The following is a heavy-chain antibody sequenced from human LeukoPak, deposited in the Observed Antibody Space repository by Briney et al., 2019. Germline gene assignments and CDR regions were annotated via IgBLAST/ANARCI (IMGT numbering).Heavy chain of an antibody. CDR3: AREYGEWIAPSDAFDI. CDR2: IWYDGGNK. D-gene: IGHD2-2*03. Sequence: GGSLRLSCAASGFTFSSYGMHWVRQAPGKGLEWVAVIWYDGGNKYYADSVKGRSTISRDNSKNTLYLQMNSLRAEDTAVYYCAREYGEWIAPSDAFDIWGQGTMVTVSS. CDR1: GFTFSSYG. J-gene: IGHJ3*02. V-gene: IGHV3-33*01.